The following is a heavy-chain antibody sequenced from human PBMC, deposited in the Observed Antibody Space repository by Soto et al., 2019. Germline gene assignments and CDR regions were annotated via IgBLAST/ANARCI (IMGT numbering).Heavy chain of an antibody. J-gene: IGHJ5*02. CDR3: AHRPPYGRRWSNWFDP. CDR2: IYWDDDK. V-gene: IGHV2-5*02. Sequence: SGPTLVNPTQTLTLTCTFSGFSLSTSGVGVGWIRQPPGKALEWLALIYWDDDKRYSPSLKSRLTITKDTSKNQVVLTMTNMDPVDTATYYCAHRPPYGRRWSNWFDPWGQGTLVTVSS. D-gene: IGHD2-15*01. CDR1: GFSLSTSGVG.